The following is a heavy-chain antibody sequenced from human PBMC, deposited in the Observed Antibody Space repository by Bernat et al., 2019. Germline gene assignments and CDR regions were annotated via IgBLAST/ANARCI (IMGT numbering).Heavy chain of an antibody. CDR3: ARDEGDVGSSQGYYYYYGMDV. J-gene: IGHJ6*02. CDR1: GFTFSSYW. D-gene: IGHD6-13*01. CDR2: IKQDGSEK. V-gene: IGHV3-7*03. Sequence: EVQLVESGGGLVQPGGSLRLSCAASGFTFSSYWMSWVHQAPGKGLEWVANIKQDGSEKYYVDSVKGRFTISRDNAKNSLYLQMNSLRAEDTAVYYCARDEGDVGSSQGYYYYYGMDVWGQGTTVTVSS.